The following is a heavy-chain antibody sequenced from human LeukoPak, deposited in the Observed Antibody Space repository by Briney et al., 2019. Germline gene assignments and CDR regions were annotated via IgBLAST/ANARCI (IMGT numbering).Heavy chain of an antibody. CDR3: AMGPTKPRFDY. V-gene: IGHV4-59*04. CDR2: IYYSGKT. CDR1: GFTFSSYW. D-gene: IGHD1-26*01. J-gene: IGHJ4*02. Sequence: GSLRLSCAASGFTFSSYWMSWVRQAPGKGLEWIGTIYYSGKTFYNPSLKSRLTISVDTSKNQFSLRLTSVAAADTALYYCAMGPTKPRFDYWGQGTPVTVSS.